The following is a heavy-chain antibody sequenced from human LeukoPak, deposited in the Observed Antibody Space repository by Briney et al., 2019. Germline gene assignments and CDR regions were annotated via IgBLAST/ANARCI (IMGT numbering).Heavy chain of an antibody. CDR2: IYSGGST. V-gene: IGHV3-66*01. J-gene: IGHJ4*02. Sequence: GGSLRLSCAASGFTFSSYAMSWVRQAPGKGLEGVSVIYSGGSTYYADSVRGRFTISRDNSKNTLFLQMSSLRAEDTAVYYCASSIMVAGSIDYWGQGTLVTASS. CDR1: GFTFSSYA. D-gene: IGHD6-19*01. CDR3: ASSIMVAGSIDY.